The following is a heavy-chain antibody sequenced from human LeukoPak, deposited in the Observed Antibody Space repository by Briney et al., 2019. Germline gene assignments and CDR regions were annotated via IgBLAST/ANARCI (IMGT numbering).Heavy chain of an antibody. D-gene: IGHD3-16*01. CDR1: GFTFNEYV. Sequence: GGSLRLSCSGSGFTFNEYVINWVRQAPRKGQEWVGLIRTNTYGGTTENAASVKGRFTISRDDSKSIAYLQMNSLKTEDTAVYYCSRVPRAGLGDYGYSDHWGQGTLVTVSS. CDR3: SRVPRAGLGDYGYSDH. J-gene: IGHJ4*02. V-gene: IGHV3-49*04. CDR2: IRTNTYGGTT.